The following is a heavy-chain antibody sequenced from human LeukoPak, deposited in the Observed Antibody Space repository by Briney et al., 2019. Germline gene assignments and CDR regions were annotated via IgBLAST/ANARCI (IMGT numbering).Heavy chain of an antibody. Sequence: ASVKVSCKVSGYTLTELSMHWVRQAPGKGLEWMGGFDPEDGETIYAQKFQGRVTMTEDTSTDTAYMELSSLRSEDTAVYYCATRPGCSSTSCYGAGYMDVWGKGTTVTVSS. J-gene: IGHJ6*03. D-gene: IGHD2-2*01. CDR3: ATRPGCSSTSCYGAGYMDV. CDR1: GYTLTELS. V-gene: IGHV1-24*01. CDR2: FDPEDGET.